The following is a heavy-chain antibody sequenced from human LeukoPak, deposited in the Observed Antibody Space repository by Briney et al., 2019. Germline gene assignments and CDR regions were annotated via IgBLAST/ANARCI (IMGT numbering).Heavy chain of an antibody. CDR1: GGSFSGYY. D-gene: IGHD6-6*01. V-gene: IGHV4-34*01. CDR3: ASGGNPTRSIAARPFDY. Sequence: SEALSLTCAVCGGSFSGYYWCWIRQPPGRGLEWVGGINHSGSVNYNPSLNSRVTISVHTSKTQFSLKLRSVPAAGTAASSCASGGNPTRSIAARPFDYWGQGPLVPVSS. CDR2: INHSGSV. J-gene: IGHJ4*02.